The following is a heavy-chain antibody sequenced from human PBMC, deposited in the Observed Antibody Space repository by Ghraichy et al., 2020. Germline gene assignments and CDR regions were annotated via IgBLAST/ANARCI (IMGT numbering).Heavy chain of an antibody. D-gene: IGHD1-26*01. CDR3: ARTLTGSFPNAFEL. V-gene: IGHV4-38-2*01. CDR2: IAHGGNT. CDR1: GYSISSGSY. J-gene: IGHJ3*01. Sequence: SETLSLTCAVSGYSISSGSYWGWIRQPPGKGLEWIGAIAHGGNTYFNPSLKSRFTMSVDTSKNQISLKLDYVTAADAAVYYCARTLTGSFPNAFELWGQGTMVTVS.